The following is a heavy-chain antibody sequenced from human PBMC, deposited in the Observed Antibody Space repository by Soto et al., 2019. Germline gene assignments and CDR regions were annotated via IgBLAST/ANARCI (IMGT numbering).Heavy chain of an antibody. J-gene: IGHJ4*02. CDR3: ARASYAADYFDY. Sequence: EVQLVESGGGLVKPGGSLRLSCAASGFTFSSYDMHWVRQATGKGLEWVSAIGTAGDTYYPGSVKGRFTISRENAKNSLYLQMNSLRAGDTAVYYCARASYAADYFDYWGQGTLVTVSS. V-gene: IGHV3-13*01. CDR1: GFTFSSYD. CDR2: IGTAGDT. D-gene: IGHD1-26*01.